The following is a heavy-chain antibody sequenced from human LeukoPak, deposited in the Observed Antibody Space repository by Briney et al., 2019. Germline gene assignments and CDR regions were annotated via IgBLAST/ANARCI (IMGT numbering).Heavy chain of an antibody. CDR3: ARVYDSSGYTLGGY. V-gene: IGHV3-21*01. J-gene: IGHJ4*02. D-gene: IGHD3-22*01. CDR1: GFTFSSYS. CDR2: ISSSSSYI. Sequence: GGSLRLSCAASGFTFSSYSMNWVRQAPGKGLEWVSSISSSSSYIYYADSVKGRFTISRDNAKNSLYLQMNSLRAEDTAVYYCARVYDSSGYTLGGYWGQGTLVTVSS.